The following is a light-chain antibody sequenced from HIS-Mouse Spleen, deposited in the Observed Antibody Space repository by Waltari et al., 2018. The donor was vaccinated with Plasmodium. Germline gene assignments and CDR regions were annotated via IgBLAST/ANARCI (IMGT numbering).Light chain of an antibody. V-gene: IGLV2-23*01. CDR2: EGS. J-gene: IGLJ3*02. CDR1: SSGVGSYTL. CDR3: CSYAGSSTLV. Sequence: QSALTQPASVSGSPGQSITISCTGTSSGVGSYTLVSWYQQHPRKAPKLMIYEGSKRPSGVSNRFSGSKSGNTASLTISGLQAEDEADYYCCSYAGSSTLVFGGGTKLTVL.